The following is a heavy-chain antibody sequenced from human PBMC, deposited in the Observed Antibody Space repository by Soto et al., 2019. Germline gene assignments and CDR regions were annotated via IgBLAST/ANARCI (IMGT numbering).Heavy chain of an antibody. CDR1: GCSISSGDYY. Sequence: SETLSLTCTVSGCSISSGDYYWSWIRQPPGKGLEWIGYIYYSGSTYYNPSLKSRVTISVDTSKNQFSLQLSSVTAADTAVYYCARGGYYGSGSYWSPDYYYGMDVWGQGTTVTVSS. D-gene: IGHD3-10*01. V-gene: IGHV4-30-4*01. J-gene: IGHJ6*02. CDR2: IYYSGST. CDR3: ARGGYYGSGSYWSPDYYYGMDV.